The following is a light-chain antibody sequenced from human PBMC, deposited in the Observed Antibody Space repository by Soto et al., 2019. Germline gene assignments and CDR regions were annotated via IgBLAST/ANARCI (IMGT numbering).Light chain of an antibody. CDR2: VAS. J-gene: IGKJ1*01. CDR1: QSVSNNY. CDR3: QQYGSSGT. Sequence: EIVLTQSPGTLSLSPGERATLSCRASQSVSNNYVAWYQKKPSQAPMLLIYVASNMATGTPDRFSGSASVTDFTLTSSRLEREDFAVYYYQQYGSSGTFGQGTKVEIK. V-gene: IGKV3-20*01.